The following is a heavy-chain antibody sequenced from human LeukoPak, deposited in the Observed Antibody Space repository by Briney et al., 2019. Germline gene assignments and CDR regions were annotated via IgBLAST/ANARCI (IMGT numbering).Heavy chain of an antibody. CDR1: GGTFSNYA. Sequence: ASVKVSCKASGGTFSNYAVSWVRQAPGKGLEWISGISGSSDTPYYADAVKGRFTISRDNSKNTLFLQMSSLRAEDTAVYYCVKSGTFFLYYFDSWGQGTQLTVSS. CDR2: ISGSSDTP. J-gene: IGHJ4*02. V-gene: IGHV3-23*01. D-gene: IGHD1-26*01. CDR3: VKSGTFFLYYFDS.